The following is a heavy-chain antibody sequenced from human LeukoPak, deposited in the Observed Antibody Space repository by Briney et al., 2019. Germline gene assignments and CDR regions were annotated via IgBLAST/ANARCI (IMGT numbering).Heavy chain of an antibody. D-gene: IGHD3-10*01. CDR3: ARSGLELLWFGELWY. CDR2: ISAYNGNT. V-gene: IGHV1-18*04. Sequence: ASVKVSCKASGYTFTSYSISWVRQAPGQGLEWMGWISAYNGNTNYAQKLQGRVTMTTDTSTSTAYMELRSLRSDDTAVYYCARSGLELLWFGELWYWGQGTLVTVSS. CDR1: GYTFTSYS. J-gene: IGHJ4*02.